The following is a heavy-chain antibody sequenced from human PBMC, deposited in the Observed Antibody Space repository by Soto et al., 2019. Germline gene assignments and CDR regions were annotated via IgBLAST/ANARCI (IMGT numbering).Heavy chain of an antibody. J-gene: IGHJ5*02. Sequence: SVKVSYKASGGTFGSDAITWVRQAPGQGLEWVGRIIPIFGTTNYAQNLQGRVTISADKSTLTSYMELHSLTSDDTALYYCARDRTDSGYYTNWLDPWGQGTQVTVSS. V-gene: IGHV1-69*06. CDR3: ARDRTDSGYYTNWLDP. D-gene: IGHD3-22*01. CDR1: GGTFGSDA. CDR2: IIPIFGTT.